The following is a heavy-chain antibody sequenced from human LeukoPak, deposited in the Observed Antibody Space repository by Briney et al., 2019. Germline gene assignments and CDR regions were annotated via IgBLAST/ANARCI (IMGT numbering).Heavy chain of an antibody. Sequence: PGGSLRLSCAASGFTFSSYGMHWVRQAPGKGLEWVAFIRYDGSNKYYADSVKGRFTISRDNSKNTLYLQMNSLRGEDPAVYYCGGCYFDYWRQATVVTVSS. CDR2: IRYDGSNK. CDR3: GGCYFDY. V-gene: IGHV3-30*02. D-gene: IGHD6-25*01. J-gene: IGHJ4*02. CDR1: GFTFSSYG.